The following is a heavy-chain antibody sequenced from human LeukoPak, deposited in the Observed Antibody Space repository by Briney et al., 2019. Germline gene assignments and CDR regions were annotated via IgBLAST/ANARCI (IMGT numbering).Heavy chain of an antibody. CDR1: GGTFSSYA. CDR3: ARDSLPPAYCGGDCPMFDY. D-gene: IGHD2-21*02. Sequence: SVKLSCKASGGTFSSYAISWVRQAPGQGLEWMGGIIPIFGTANYAQKSQGRVTITADKSTSTAYMELSSLRSEDTAVYYCARDSLPPAYCGGDCPMFDYWGKGTLVTVSS. J-gene: IGHJ4*02. CDR2: IIPIFGTA. V-gene: IGHV1-69*06.